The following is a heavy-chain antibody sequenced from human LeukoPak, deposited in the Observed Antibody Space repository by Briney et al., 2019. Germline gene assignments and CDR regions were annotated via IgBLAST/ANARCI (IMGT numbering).Heavy chain of an antibody. J-gene: IGHJ4*02. CDR3: ARDQRYAFDY. CDR2: IRTSAEGANYA. D-gene: IGHD3-9*01. CDR1: GFTLSSYW. Sequence: GGSLRLSCAASGFTLSSYWMFWVRQAPGKGLEWVSNIRTSAEGANYAYYADSVKGRVTISRDDAKNTLYLQMNSLRDDDTAVYYCARDQRYAFDYWGQGILVAVSS. V-gene: IGHV3-48*02.